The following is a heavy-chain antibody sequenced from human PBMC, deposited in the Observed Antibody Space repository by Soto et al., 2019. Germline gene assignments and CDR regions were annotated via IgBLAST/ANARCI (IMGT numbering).Heavy chain of an antibody. V-gene: IGHV1-69*01. Sequence: QVQLVQSGAEVKKPGSSVNVSCKASGGTFNTYTISWVRQVPGQGLEWMGGIMPLYAKPTYAQPFLGRLTIATDEHTSTFYMELSSLRSEDTALYYCASLNNWSSGDGRVDVWGRGTAVSVSS. CDR3: ASLNNWSSGDGRVDV. J-gene: IGHJ6*02. CDR1: GGTFNTYT. CDR2: IMPLYAKP. D-gene: IGHD1-26*01.